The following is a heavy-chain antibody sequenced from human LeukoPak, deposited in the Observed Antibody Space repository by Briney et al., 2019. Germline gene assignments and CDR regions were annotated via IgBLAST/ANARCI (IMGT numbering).Heavy chain of an antibody. V-gene: IGHV1-2*02. J-gene: IGHJ5*02. D-gene: IGHD3-10*01. CDR3: ARGTTMVRGLVVTFSWFDP. CDR2: INPNSGGT. CDR1: GFTFIGYY. Sequence: GASVKVSCKASGFTFIGYYIHWVRQTPGQGLEWMGWINPNSGGTNYAQRFQGKVTMTRDTSITTAYMELSRLTSDDTAVYYCARGTTMVRGLVVTFSWFDPWGQGTLVTVSS.